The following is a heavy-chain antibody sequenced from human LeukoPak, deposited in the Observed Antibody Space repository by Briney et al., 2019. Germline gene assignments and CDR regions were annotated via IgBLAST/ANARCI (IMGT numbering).Heavy chain of an antibody. CDR3: AREGRQDYVYFDC. D-gene: IGHD4-17*01. Sequence: SETLSLTCTVSGDSISSYYWSWIRQPPGKGLEWMGYINYSGNTNYNPSLKSRVTISVDTSKNQFSLRLTSVTAADTAVYYCAREGRQDYVYFDCWGQGTLLTVSS. V-gene: IGHV4-59*01. CDR2: INYSGNT. J-gene: IGHJ4*02. CDR1: GDSISSYY.